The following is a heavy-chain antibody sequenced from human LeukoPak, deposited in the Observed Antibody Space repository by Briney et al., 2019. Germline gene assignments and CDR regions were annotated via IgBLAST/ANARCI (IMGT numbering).Heavy chain of an antibody. J-gene: IGHJ5*02. D-gene: IGHD3-9*01. CDR1: GFTFSSFG. V-gene: IGHV3-30*02. CDR2: IRCDGSNK. CDR3: AKGRYFDDSWFDP. Sequence: PGGSLRLSCAASGFTFSSFGMHWVRQAPGKGLEWVAFIRCDGSNKYYADSVKGRFTISRDNSKNTLYLQMNSLRAEDTAVYYCAKGRYFDDSWFDPWGQGTLVTVSS.